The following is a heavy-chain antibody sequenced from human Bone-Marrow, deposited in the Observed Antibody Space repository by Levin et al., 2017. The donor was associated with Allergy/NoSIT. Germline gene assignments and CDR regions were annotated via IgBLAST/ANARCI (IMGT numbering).Heavy chain of an antibody. CDR2: ISSSGSTL. V-gene: IGHV3-11*01. D-gene: IGHD2-8*01. Sequence: GGSLRLSCAASGFTFSDYYMSWIRQAPGKGLEWVSYISSSGSTLYYADSVKGRFTISRDNAKTSLYLQMNSLRAEDTAVYYCARAPGYCTNGVCYRFRFDPWGQGTLVTVSS. CDR1: GFTFSDYY. J-gene: IGHJ5*02. CDR3: ARAPGYCTNGVCYRFRFDP.